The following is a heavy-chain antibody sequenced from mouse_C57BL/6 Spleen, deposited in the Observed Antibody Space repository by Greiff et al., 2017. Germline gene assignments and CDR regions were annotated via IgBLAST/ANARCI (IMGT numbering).Heavy chain of an antibody. Sequence: VQLQQPGAELVKPGASVKMSCKASGYTFTSYWITWVKQRPGQGLEWIGDIYPGSGSTNYNEKFKSKATLTVDTSSSTAYMQLSSLTSEDSAVYYCARKAPSSDDWYFDVWGTGTTVTVSS. CDR2: IYPGSGST. V-gene: IGHV1-55*01. CDR3: ARKAPSSDDWYFDV. J-gene: IGHJ1*03. D-gene: IGHD1-1*01. CDR1: GYTFTSYW.